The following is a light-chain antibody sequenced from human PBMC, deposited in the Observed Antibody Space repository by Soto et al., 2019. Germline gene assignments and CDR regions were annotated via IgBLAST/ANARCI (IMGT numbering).Light chain of an antibody. J-gene: IGKJ3*01. Sequence: EIVLTQSPGTLSSSSGEGVTLSCRASETIRSNYLAWYQKKPGQAPRLLIFGASTRATGIPDKFSGSGSGTDFTLTISSLEPEDFAEYYCQQYGSSPPDTFGPGT. CDR2: GAS. CDR1: ETIRSNY. V-gene: IGKV3-20*01. CDR3: QQYGSSPPDT.